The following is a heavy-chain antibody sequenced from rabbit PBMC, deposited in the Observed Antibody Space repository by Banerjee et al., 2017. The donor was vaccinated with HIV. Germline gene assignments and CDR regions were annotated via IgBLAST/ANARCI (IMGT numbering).Heavy chain of an antibody. D-gene: IGHD6-1*01. V-gene: IGHV1S40*01. J-gene: IGHJ4*01. CDR1: GFSFSSNYY. CDR2: VDAGSTSRT. Sequence: QSLEESGGDLVKPGASLTLTCTASGFSFSSNYYMCWVRQAPGKGLEWIACVDAGSTSRTYYATWAKGRFILSKTSSTTVTLQMTSLTAADTAPYFCARGDTYGYAGYAYANDLWGPGTLVTVS. CDR3: ARGDTYGYAGYAYANDL.